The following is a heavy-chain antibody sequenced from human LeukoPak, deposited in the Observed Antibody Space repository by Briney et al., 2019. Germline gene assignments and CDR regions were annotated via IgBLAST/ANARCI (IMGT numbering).Heavy chain of an antibody. Sequence: ASVKVSCKASGYTFTGYYMHWVRQAPGQGLEWMGRINPNSGGTNYAQKFQGRVTMTRDTSISTAYMELSRLRSDDTAVYYCARDTSPREYYYDSSGYSPDAFDIWGQGTMVTVSS. D-gene: IGHD3-22*01. CDR3: ARDTSPREYYYDSSGYSPDAFDI. CDR2: INPNSGGT. J-gene: IGHJ3*02. V-gene: IGHV1-2*06. CDR1: GYTFTGYY.